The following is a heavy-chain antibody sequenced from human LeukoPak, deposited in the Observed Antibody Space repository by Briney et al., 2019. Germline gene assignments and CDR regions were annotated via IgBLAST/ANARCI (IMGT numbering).Heavy chain of an antibody. CDR3: ARHDLGEYSSVWYYFDY. D-gene: IGHD6-19*01. CDR2: IYSGGST. Sequence: GGSLRLSCAASGFTVSDHYMNWVRQAPGKGLEWVSVIYSGGSTYYADSVKGRFTISRDNSKNTLYLQMNSLRAEDTAVYYCARHDLGEYSSVWYYFDYWGQGTLVTVSS. CDR1: GFTVSDHY. J-gene: IGHJ4*02. V-gene: IGHV3-66*04.